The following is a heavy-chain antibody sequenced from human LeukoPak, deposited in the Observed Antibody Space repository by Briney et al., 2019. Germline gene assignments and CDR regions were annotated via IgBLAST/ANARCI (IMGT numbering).Heavy chain of an antibody. CDR2: TYPYDSET. V-gene: IGHV5-51*01. CDR3: ARQQYSSGDYENDY. D-gene: IGHD6-19*01. J-gene: IGHJ4*02. Sequence: GESLKISCKGSGYSFTSYWIGWVRQMPGKGLEWLGITYPYDSETRYSPSFQGQVTISADKSISTAYLQWSSLKASDTAIFCARQQYSSGDYENDYWGQGTLVTVSS. CDR1: GYSFTSYW.